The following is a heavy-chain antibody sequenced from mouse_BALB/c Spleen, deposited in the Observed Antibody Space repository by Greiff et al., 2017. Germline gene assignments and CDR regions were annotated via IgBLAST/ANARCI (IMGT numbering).Heavy chain of an antibody. D-gene: IGHD4-1*02. J-gene: IGHJ2*01. Sequence: VQLKESGAELVRSGASVKLSCTASGFNIKDYYMHWVKQRPEQGLEWIGWIDPENGDTEYAPKFQGKATMTADTSSNTAYLQLSSLTSEDTAVYYCNPQLGQWDYWGQGTTLTVSS. CDR2: IDPENGDT. CDR1: GFNIKDYY. V-gene: IGHV14-4*02. CDR3: NPQLGQWDY.